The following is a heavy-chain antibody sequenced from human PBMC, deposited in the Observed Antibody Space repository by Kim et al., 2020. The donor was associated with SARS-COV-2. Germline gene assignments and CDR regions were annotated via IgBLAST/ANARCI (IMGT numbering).Heavy chain of an antibody. V-gene: IGHV1-2*02. CDR1: GYTFTGYY. Sequence: ASVKVSCKASGYTFTGYYMHWVRQAPGQGLEWMGWINPNSGGTNYAQKFQGRVTMTRDTSISTAYMELSRLRSDDTAVYYCARGVVVITWGRSGWFDPWGQGTLVTVSS. J-gene: IGHJ5*02. CDR3: ARGVVVITWGRSGWFDP. D-gene: IGHD3-22*01. CDR2: INPNSGGT.